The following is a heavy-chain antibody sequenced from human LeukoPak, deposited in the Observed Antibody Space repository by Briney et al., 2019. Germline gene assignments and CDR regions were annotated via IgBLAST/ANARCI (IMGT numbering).Heavy chain of an antibody. CDR1: GGSIGSGDYY. CDR3: ARGSDIVATIRFDP. J-gene: IGHJ5*02. D-gene: IGHD5-12*01. V-gene: IGHV4-31*03. CDR2: IYYSGST. Sequence: SETLSLTCTVSGGSIGSGDYYWSWIRQHPGKGLEWIGYIYYSGSTYYNPSLKSRVTISGDTSKNQFSLKLSSVTAADTAVYYCARGSDIVATIRFDPWGQGILVTVSS.